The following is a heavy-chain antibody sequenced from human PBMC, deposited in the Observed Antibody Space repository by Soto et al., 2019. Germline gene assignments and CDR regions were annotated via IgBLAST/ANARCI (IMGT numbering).Heavy chain of an antibody. D-gene: IGHD6-19*01. CDR2: ISSSGSTI. Sequence: GGSLRLSCAASGFTFSSYEMNWVRQAPGKGLEWVSYISSSGSTIYYADSVEGRFTISRDNAKNSLYLQMNSLRAEDTAVYYCARDRRGAVAGNFYGMDVWGQGTTVTVSS. CDR3: ARDRRGAVAGNFYGMDV. CDR1: GFTFSSYE. J-gene: IGHJ6*02. V-gene: IGHV3-48*03.